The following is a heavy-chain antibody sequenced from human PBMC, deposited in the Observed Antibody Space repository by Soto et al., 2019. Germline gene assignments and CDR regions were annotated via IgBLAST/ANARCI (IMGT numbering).Heavy chain of an antibody. CDR1: GGSISSYY. CDR3: ARVGSSSPMAYYYYGMDV. CDR2: IYYSGST. Sequence: GSLRLSCTVSGGSISSYYWSWIRQPPGKGLEWIGYIYYSGSTNYNPSLKSRVTISVDTSKNQFSLKLSSVTAADTAVYYCARVGSSSPMAYYYYGMDVWGQGTTVTVSS. J-gene: IGHJ6*02. D-gene: IGHD6-13*01. V-gene: IGHV4-59*01.